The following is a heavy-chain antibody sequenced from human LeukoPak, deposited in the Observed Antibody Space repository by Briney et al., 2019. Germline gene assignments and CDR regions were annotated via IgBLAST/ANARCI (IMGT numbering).Heavy chain of an antibody. CDR1: GFTFSSYA. D-gene: IGHD3-22*01. J-gene: IGHJ4*02. V-gene: IGHV3-23*01. CDR3: AKGWGYYDSSGPFDY. CDR2: ISGSGGST. Sequence: GGSLRLSCAASGFTFSSYAMSWVRQAPGKGLEWVSAISGSGGSTYYADSVKGRFTISRDNSKNTLYLQMNSLRAEDTAVYYCAKGWGYYDSSGPFDYWGQGTLVTVSS.